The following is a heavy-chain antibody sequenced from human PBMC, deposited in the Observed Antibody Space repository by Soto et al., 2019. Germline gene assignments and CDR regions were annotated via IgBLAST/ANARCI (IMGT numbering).Heavy chain of an antibody. CDR1: GFTFSSYA. D-gene: IGHD2-15*01. CDR2: ISGSGGST. J-gene: IGHJ5*02. Sequence: GSLRLSCAASGFTFSSYAMSWVRQAPGKGLEWVSAISGSGGSTYYADSVKGRFTISRDNSKNTPYLQMNSLRAEDTAVYYCAKEVDIVVVVAAYNWFDPWGQGTLVTVSS. V-gene: IGHV3-23*01. CDR3: AKEVDIVVVVAAYNWFDP.